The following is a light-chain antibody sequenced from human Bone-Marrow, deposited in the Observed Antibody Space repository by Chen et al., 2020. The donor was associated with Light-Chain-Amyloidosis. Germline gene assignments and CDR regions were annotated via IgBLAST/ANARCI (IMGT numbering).Light chain of an antibody. CDR1: QSVSSN. J-gene: IGKJ4*01. CDR2: GAS. CDR3: QQYNQWPKT. Sequence: EIVMTQSPATLSVSPGERATLSCRASQSVSSNLAWYKQKPGQAPRILIYGASTRATGIPARFSGSGSGTDFSLTISSIEAEDFAVYSCQQYNQWPKTFGRGTKVEI. V-gene: IGKV3-15*01.